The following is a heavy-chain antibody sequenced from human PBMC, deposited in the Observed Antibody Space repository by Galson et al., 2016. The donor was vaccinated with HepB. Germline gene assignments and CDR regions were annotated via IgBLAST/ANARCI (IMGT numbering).Heavy chain of an antibody. J-gene: IGHJ4*02. Sequence: SLRLSCAASGFTFSSYWMHWVRQVPGKGLVWVSRINRDGTETTYADSVKGRFTISRDNAKNTLYLQMNSLRADDTAVYHCARDPSGAAPPHDSWGQGTQVTVSS. CDR1: GFTFSSYW. D-gene: IGHD6-13*01. V-gene: IGHV3-74*03. CDR3: ARDPSGAAPPHDS. CDR2: INRDGTET.